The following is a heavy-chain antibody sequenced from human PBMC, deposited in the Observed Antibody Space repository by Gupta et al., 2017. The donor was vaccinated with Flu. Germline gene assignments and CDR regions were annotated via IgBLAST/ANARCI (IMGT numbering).Heavy chain of an antibody. V-gene: IGHV4-30-4*01. D-gene: IGHD1-7*01. J-gene: IGHJ4*02. CDR3: ARGDWNYFYDS. CDR1: GASIGSADYY. Sequence: QVQLQESGPVLVQASQTLSLTCSVSGASIGSADYYWTWIRQPPGKGLEWIGYIYDSGRAYYNPSHKSRVTISVDTSKSQFSLQLTSVTAADTAVYFCARGDWNYFYDSWGQGALVTVSS. CDR2: IYDSGRA.